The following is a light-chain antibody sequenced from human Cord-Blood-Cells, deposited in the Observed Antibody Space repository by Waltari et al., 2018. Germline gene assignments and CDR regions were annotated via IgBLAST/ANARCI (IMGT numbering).Light chain of an antibody. J-gene: IGKJ1*01. Sequence: DIQMTQSPSTLSASVGDRVTINFRASQSISSWLAWYQQKPGKAPKLLIYKSSSLESGVPSRFSGSGSGTEFTLTISSLQPDDFATYYCQQYNSYSPAWTFGQGTKVEIK. V-gene: IGKV1-5*03. CDR2: KSS. CDR3: QQYNSYSPAWT. CDR1: QSISSW.